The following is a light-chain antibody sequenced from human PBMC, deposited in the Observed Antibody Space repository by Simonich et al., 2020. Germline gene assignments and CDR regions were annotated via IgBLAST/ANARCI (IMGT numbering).Light chain of an antibody. V-gene: IGLV1-44*01. J-gene: IGLJ3*02. Sequence: QSVLTQPPSASGTPGQRVTISCSGSSSNIGSNPVNWYQQLPGTAPKLLIYSNNHRPSGGPARFSGSKSCTSASLAISGLQSEDEADYYCAAWDDSLNGRVFGGGTKLTVL. CDR2: SNN. CDR3: AAWDDSLNGRV. CDR1: SSNIGSNP.